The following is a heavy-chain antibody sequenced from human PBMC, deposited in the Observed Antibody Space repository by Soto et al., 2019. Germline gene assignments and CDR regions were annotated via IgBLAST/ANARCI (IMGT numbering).Heavy chain of an antibody. V-gene: IGHV3-11*01. J-gene: IGHJ4*02. CDR3: ARGHWGLDY. CDR1: GFTFSDNY. CDR2: ITNSGNSM. Sequence: QVQLVESGGGLVKPGGSLRLSCAASGFTFSDNYMSWIRQAPGKGLEWVSYITNSGNSMYYADSVKGRFTTSRDNVKNSLYPKMNSLRDEDTAVDYCARGHWGLDYWGQGILVTVSS. D-gene: IGHD3-16*01.